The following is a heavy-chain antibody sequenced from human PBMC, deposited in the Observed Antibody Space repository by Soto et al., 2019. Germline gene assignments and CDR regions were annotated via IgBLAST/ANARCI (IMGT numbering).Heavy chain of an antibody. Sequence: ASVRASCKASQYKFTNNCVHWVRQAPGQGLAWMGIINPSVGSTNYARRFRGRVTMTRDTATSTVYVEPSSLRSEDTAVYYCARAIYDTDSLRGGAKARCYSTDIWGLGNSVTVSS. CDR2: INPSVGST. CDR1: QYKFTNNC. D-gene: IGHD2-15*01. CDR3: ARAIYDTDSLRGGAKARCYSTDI. V-gene: IGHV1-46*01. J-gene: IGHJ6*02.